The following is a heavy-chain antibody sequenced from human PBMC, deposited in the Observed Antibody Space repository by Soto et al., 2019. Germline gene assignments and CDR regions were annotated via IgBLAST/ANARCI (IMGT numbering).Heavy chain of an antibody. CDR3: VRDGSKTLREWFDP. CDR2: IYVTGST. Sequence: QVQLQESGPGLVKPSETLSLTCSVSGGTISKSFWSWVRKPVGRGLELMGRIYVTGSTDYNPSLRGRISMSVDIVKETFSLRLTSVTAADTGVYYCVRDGSKTLREWFDPWGQGLKVTVAS. J-gene: IGHJ5*02. V-gene: IGHV4-4*07. CDR1: GGTISKSF.